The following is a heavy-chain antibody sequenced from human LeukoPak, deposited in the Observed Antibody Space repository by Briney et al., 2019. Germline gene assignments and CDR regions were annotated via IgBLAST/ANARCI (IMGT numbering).Heavy chain of an antibody. CDR1: GYSFTSYW. CDR3: ARPGQLGEYTPYYFDY. D-gene: IGHD3-16*01. Sequence: VESLKISCKGSGYSFTSYWIGWVRQMPGKGLEWMGIIYPGDSDTRYSPSFQGQVTISADKSISTAYLQWSSLKASDTAMYYCARPGQLGEYTPYYFDYWGQGTLVTVSS. V-gene: IGHV5-51*01. J-gene: IGHJ4*02. CDR2: IYPGDSDT.